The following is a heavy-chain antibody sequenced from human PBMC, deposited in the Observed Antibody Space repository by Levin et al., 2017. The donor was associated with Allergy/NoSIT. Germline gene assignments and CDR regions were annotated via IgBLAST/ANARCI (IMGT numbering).Heavy chain of an antibody. CDR2: ISSSSSTI. CDR1: GFTFSSYS. CDR3: ARDSNSALYYYYYGMDV. D-gene: IGHD2/OR15-2a*01. Sequence: GGSLRLSCAASGFTFSSYSMNWVRQAPGKGLEWVSYISSSSSTIYYADSVKGRFTISRDNAKNSLYLQMNSLRAEDTAVYYCARDSNSALYYYYYGMDVWGQGTTVTVSS. V-gene: IGHV3-48*01. J-gene: IGHJ6*02.